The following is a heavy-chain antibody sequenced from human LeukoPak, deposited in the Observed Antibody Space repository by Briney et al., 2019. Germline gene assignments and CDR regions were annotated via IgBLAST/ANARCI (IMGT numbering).Heavy chain of an antibody. Sequence: GGSLRLSCAASGFTFSDYYMSWIRQAPGKGLEWVSYISSSSSTIYYADSVKGRFTISRDNAKNSLYLQMNSLRAEDTAVYYCASLGRWLQSPGDYWGQGTLVTVSS. CDR1: GFTFSDYY. CDR2: ISSSSSTI. V-gene: IGHV3-11*04. J-gene: IGHJ4*02. CDR3: ASLGRWLQSPGDY. D-gene: IGHD5-24*01.